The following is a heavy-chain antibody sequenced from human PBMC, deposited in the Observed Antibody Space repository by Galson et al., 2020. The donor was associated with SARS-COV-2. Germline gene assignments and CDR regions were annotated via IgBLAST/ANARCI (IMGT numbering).Heavy chain of an antibody. J-gene: IGHJ6*03. CDR2: IYYSGST. V-gene: IGHV4-39*01. CDR1: GGSISSSSYY. D-gene: IGHD3-3*01. CDR3: ARLHYDFWSGYSLNYYYYMDV. Sequence: SETLSLTCTVSGGSISSSSYYWGWIRQPPGKGLAWIGSIYYSGSTYYNPSLKSRVTISVDTSKNQFSLKLSSVTAADTAVYYCARLHYDFWSGYSLNYYYYMDVWGKGTTVTVSS.